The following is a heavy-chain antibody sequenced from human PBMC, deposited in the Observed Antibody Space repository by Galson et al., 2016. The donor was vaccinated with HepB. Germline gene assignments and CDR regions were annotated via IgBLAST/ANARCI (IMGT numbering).Heavy chain of an antibody. V-gene: IGHV3-23*01. CDR3: AKIGQRTPHPDY. CDR1: GFTFSNYA. CDR2: INIGGDST. D-gene: IGHD1-1*01. Sequence: SLRLSCAASGFTFSNYAMSWVRQAPGKGLEWVSSINIGGDSTHYADSVKGRFTISRDNSRNTLYLQMNSLRAEDTAVYYCAKIGQRTPHPDYWGQGTLLTVSS. J-gene: IGHJ4*02.